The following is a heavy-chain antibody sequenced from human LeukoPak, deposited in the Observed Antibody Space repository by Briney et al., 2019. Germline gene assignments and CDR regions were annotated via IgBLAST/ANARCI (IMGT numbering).Heavy chain of an antibody. CDR2: ISSSSSNI. V-gene: IGHV3-48*04. Sequence: PPGGSLRLSCAASGFTFSSYSINWVRQAPGKGLEWVSYISSSSSNIYYAESVKGRFSISRDNAKNSLYLQMNSLRAEDTAVYYCARGYSYGYGGFDYWGQGTLVIVSS. D-gene: IGHD5-18*01. CDR1: GFTFSSYS. J-gene: IGHJ4*02. CDR3: ARGYSYGYGGFDY.